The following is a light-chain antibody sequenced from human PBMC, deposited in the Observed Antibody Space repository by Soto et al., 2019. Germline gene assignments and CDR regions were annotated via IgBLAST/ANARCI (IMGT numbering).Light chain of an antibody. V-gene: IGLV2-14*01. Sequence: QSVLTQPASVSGSPGQSITISCTGSSSDVGGNKYVSWYQQYPGKAPKLMICDVSNRPSGVSNRFSGSKSGNTASLTISGLQAEDEADYYCSAFTGTTYVFGTGTKVTAL. CDR1: SSDVGGNKY. J-gene: IGLJ1*01. CDR2: DVS. CDR3: SAFTGTTYV.